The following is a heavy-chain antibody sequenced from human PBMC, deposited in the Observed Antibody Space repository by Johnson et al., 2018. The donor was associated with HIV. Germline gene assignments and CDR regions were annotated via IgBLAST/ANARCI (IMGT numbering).Heavy chain of an antibody. CDR3: AKEDPVRGYSGYVDAFDI. J-gene: IGHJ3*02. CDR1: GFTFNNYD. V-gene: IGHV3-30*02. CDR2: IRYDGSNK. D-gene: IGHD5-12*01. Sequence: QVQLVESGGGVVQPGGSLRLSCAASGFTFNNYDMHWVRQAPGKGLEWVAFIRYDGSNKYYTDSVKGRFTISRDNSKNTLYLQMNSRAAEDTAVYYCAKEDPVRGYSGYVDAFDIWGQGTMVTVSS.